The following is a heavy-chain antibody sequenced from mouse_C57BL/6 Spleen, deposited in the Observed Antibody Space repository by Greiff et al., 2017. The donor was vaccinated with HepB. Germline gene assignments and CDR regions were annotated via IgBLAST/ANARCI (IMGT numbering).Heavy chain of an antibody. CDR3: ERIYYYCSSYDWYFDV. CDR1: GYTFTSYW. Sequence: VQLQQSGAELVKPGASVKLSCKASGYTFTSYWMHWVKQRPGRGLEWIGRIDPNSGGTKYNEKFKSKATLTVDKPSSTAYMQLSSLTSEDSAVDYCERIYYYCSSYDWYFDVWGTGTTVTVSS. D-gene: IGHD1-1*01. CDR2: IDPNSGGT. V-gene: IGHV1-72*01. J-gene: IGHJ1*03.